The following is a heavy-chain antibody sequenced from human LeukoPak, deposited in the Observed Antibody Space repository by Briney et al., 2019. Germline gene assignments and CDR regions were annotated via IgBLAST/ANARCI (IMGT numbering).Heavy chain of an antibody. J-gene: IGHJ3*02. CDR1: GGTFSSYA. V-gene: IGHV1-69*04. Sequence: SVKVSCKASGGTFSSYAISWVRQAPGQGLEWMGRIIPILGIANYAQKFQGRVTITADKSTSTAYMELSSLRSEDTAVYYCASGTRPITYYCSGGSCHLWAFDIWGQGTMVTVSS. D-gene: IGHD2-15*01. CDR2: IIPILGIA. CDR3: ASGTRPITYYCSGGSCHLWAFDI.